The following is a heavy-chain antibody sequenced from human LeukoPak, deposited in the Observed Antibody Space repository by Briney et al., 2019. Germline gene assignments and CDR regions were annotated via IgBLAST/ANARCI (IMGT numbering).Heavy chain of an antibody. J-gene: IGHJ4*02. CDR1: GLTFSSYA. V-gene: IGHV3-23*01. CDR2: FSGSGGST. Sequence: GGSLRLSCAASGLTFSSYAMSCVRQAPGKGLEGVSAFSGSGGSTYYADSVKGRYTISRDNSKNTLYLQMNSLRAEDTAVYYCAKDRGYMDYWGQGTLVTVSS. D-gene: IGHD3-10*01. CDR3: AKDRGYMDY.